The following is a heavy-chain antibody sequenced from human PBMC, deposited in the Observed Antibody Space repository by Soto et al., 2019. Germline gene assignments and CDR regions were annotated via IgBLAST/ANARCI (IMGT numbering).Heavy chain of an antibody. CDR1: GGSVSSNSAA. J-gene: IGHJ6*02. V-gene: IGHV6-1*01. CDR3: ARLAMILILYYSYYGMDV. D-gene: IGHD5-12*01. Sequence: SQTLSLTCAISGGSVSSNSAAWNWIRQSPSRGLEWLGRTYYRSKWYNDYAVSVKSRITINPDTSKNQFSLQLNSVTPEDTAVYYCARLAMILILYYSYYGMDVPGQGTTVTGSS. CDR2: TYYRSKWYN.